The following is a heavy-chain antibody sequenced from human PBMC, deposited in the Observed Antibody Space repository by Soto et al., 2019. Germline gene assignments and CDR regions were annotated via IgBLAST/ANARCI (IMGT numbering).Heavy chain of an antibody. Sequence: ASVKVSCKASGYTFTSYAMHWVRQAPGQRLEWMGWINAGNGNTKYSQKFQGRVTITRDTSASTAYMELSSLRSEDTAVYYCARDGYLYNWNSHYYMDVWGQGTTVPVSS. CDR3: ARDGYLYNWNSHYYMDV. J-gene: IGHJ6*03. V-gene: IGHV1-3*01. CDR1: GYTFTSYA. CDR2: INAGNGNT. D-gene: IGHD1-7*01.